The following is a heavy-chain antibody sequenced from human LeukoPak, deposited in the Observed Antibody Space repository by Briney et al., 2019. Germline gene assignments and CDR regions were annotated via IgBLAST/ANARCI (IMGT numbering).Heavy chain of an antibody. CDR2: IDQSGTT. CDR1: GGSLSSGGYL. CDR3: ASSELGYAHAFDI. D-gene: IGHD5-12*01. Sequence: SETLSLTCTVSGGSLSSGGYLWGGIRQPPEKGLEWIGSIDQSGTTYYKSSLKSRVTISVDTSKNQFSLKLASVTVADTAVYYCASSELGYAHAFDIWGQGTMVTVSS. V-gene: IGHV4-39*01. J-gene: IGHJ3*02.